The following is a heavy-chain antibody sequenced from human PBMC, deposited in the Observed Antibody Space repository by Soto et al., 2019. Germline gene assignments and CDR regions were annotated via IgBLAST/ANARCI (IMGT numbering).Heavy chain of an antibody. Sequence: GGSLRLSCAASGFTFSSYAMHWVRQAPGKGLEWVAVISYDGKNKYYAQSVKGRLTISRDNSKNTLYLQVNSLRVEDTAVYYCAKGQHCSSTSCHFYYYGMDVWGQGTTVTVSS. CDR3: AKGQHCSSTSCHFYYYGMDV. D-gene: IGHD2-2*01. CDR2: ISYDGKNK. V-gene: IGHV3-30*04. CDR1: GFTFSSYA. J-gene: IGHJ6*02.